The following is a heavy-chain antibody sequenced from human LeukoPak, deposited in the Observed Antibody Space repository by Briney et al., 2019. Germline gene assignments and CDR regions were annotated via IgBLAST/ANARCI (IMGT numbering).Heavy chain of an antibody. J-gene: IGHJ4*02. CDR3: ARDPYDSSGRAFDY. Sequence: PSETLSLTCTVSGGSISSSSYYWGWLRQPPGKGLEWIGSIYYSGSTYYNPSLKSRVTISVDTSKNQFSLKLSSVTAADTAVYYCARDPYDSSGRAFDYWGQGTLVTVSS. CDR2: IYYSGST. V-gene: IGHV4-39*07. CDR1: GGSISSSSYY. D-gene: IGHD3-22*01.